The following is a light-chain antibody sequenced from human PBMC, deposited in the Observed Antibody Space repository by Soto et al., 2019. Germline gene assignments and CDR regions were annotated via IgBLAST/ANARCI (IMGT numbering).Light chain of an antibody. Sequence: QSALTQPPSASGSPGQSVTISCTGTSSDVGSYNYVSWYQQHPGKAPKLMIYEVSKRPSGVPDRFSGSKSGNTASLTVSGRQAEDEADYYCCSYAGTNSLKVFGGGTKLTVL. CDR3: CSYAGTNSLKV. CDR2: EVS. J-gene: IGLJ3*02. V-gene: IGLV2-8*01. CDR1: SSDVGSYNY.